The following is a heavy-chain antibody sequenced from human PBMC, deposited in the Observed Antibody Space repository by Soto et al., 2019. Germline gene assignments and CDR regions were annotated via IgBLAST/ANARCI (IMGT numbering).Heavy chain of an antibody. CDR2: INHSGRP. D-gene: IGHD2-15*01. CDR3: TRGRHVVASALFSRAGDSSMDV. J-gene: IGHJ6*02. Sequence: PSETLSLTCAVYGGSFSGYSWGWIRQPTGKGLEWIGEINHSGRPNYNPSLERRVSISVDTSKNQFSLRLSSVTAADTAVYYCTRGRHVVASALFSRAGDSSMDVWGQGTTVTVSS. CDR1: GGSFSGYS. V-gene: IGHV4-34*01.